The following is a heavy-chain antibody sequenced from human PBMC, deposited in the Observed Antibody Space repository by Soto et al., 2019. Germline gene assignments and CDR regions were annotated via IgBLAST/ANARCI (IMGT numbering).Heavy chain of an antibody. V-gene: IGHV3-48*02. CDR1: GFTFSSYS. J-gene: IGHJ6*02. Sequence: EVQLVESGGGLVQPGGSLRLSCAASGFTFSSYSMNWVRQAPGKGLEWVSYISSSSSTIYYADSVKGRFTISRDNAKNSLYLQMNSLRDEDTAVYYCATLAAAVVSGIDYYYGMDVWGQGTTVTVSS. CDR3: ATLAAAVVSGIDYYYGMDV. D-gene: IGHD6-13*01. CDR2: ISSSSSTI.